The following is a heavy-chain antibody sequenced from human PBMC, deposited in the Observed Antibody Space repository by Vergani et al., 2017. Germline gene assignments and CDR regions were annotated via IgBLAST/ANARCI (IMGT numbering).Heavy chain of an antibody. CDR3: ARNPIYGDYVVQYYYYGMDV. J-gene: IGHJ6*02. CDR1: GGTFSSYA. CDR2: IIPIFGTA. Sequence: QVQLVQSGAEVKKPGSSVKVSCKASGGTFSSYAISWVRQAPGQGLEWMGGIIPIFGTANYAQKFQGRVTITADESTSTAYMELSSLRSEDTAVYYCARNPIYGDYVVQYYYYGMDVWGQGTTVTVSS. V-gene: IGHV1-69*12. D-gene: IGHD4-17*01.